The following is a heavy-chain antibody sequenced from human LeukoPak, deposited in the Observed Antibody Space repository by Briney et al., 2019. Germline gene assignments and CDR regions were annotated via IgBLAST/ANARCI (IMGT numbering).Heavy chain of an antibody. D-gene: IGHD6-13*01. CDR2: ISWNGSST. J-gene: IGHJ4*02. CDR1: GFTFDNYG. CDR3: ARGTLKAAATDFDY. Sequence: PGGSLRLSCAASGFTFDNYGMSWVRQAPGKGLEWVSGISWNGSSTGYADSVKGRFTISRDNAKNTLYLQMNSLRAEDTALYYCARGTLKAAATDFDYWGQGTLVTVSS. V-gene: IGHV3-20*04.